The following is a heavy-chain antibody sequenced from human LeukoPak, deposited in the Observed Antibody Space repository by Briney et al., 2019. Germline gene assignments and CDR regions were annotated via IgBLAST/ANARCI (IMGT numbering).Heavy chain of an antibody. CDR2: ISTGGGST. Sequence: GGSLRLSCAASGFTFSSNAMSWVRQAPGKGLEWVSAISTGGGSTYYADSVKGRFTISRDNPNNTLYLQMNNLRAEDTAVYYCAKPRDSIVGTTTPTRLAALDIWGQGTMVTVSS. CDR3: AKPRDSIVGTTTPTRLAALDI. D-gene: IGHD1-26*01. J-gene: IGHJ3*02. CDR1: GFTFSSNA. V-gene: IGHV3-23*01.